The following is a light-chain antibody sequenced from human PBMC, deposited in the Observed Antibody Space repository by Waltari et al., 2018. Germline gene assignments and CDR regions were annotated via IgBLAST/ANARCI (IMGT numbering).Light chain of an antibody. Sequence: QSALTQPRSVSGSPGQSVTISCSGTSSDGGGYNYVSWYQQHPGKAPKLIIYDVSKRPSGVPDRFSGSTSGNTASLTISGLQAEDEADYYCCSYAVSNTWVFGGGTKLTVL. V-gene: IGLV2-11*01. CDR2: DVS. CDR1: SSDGGGYNY. CDR3: CSYAVSNTWV. J-gene: IGLJ3*02.